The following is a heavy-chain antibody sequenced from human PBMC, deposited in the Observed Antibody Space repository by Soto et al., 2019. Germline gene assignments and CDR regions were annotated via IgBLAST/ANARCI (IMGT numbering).Heavy chain of an antibody. CDR3: ARDWRPRNTIFGVVSGG. V-gene: IGHV3-23*01. CDR2: VSASGERT. J-gene: IGHJ4*02. CDR1: GFSFDTYA. Sequence: PGGSLRLSCAASGFSFDTYAMTWVGQAPGKGLDWVSAVSASGERTYYADSVRGRFIISRDNSKNMLFLEMNGLRGEDSAVYYCARDWRPRNTIFGVVSGGWGQGTLVTVS. D-gene: IGHD3-3*02.